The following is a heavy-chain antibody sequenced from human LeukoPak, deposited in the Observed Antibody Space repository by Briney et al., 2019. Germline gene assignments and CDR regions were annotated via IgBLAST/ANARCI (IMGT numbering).Heavy chain of an antibody. Sequence: PSETLSLTCTVSGGSISSYYWSWIRQPAGKGLEWIGRIYTSGSTNYNPSLKSRVTMSVDTSKNQFSLKLSSVTAADTAVYYCAREEQQLASWYFDYWGQGTLVTVSS. J-gene: IGHJ4*02. CDR1: GGSISSYY. CDR2: IYTSGST. D-gene: IGHD6-13*01. V-gene: IGHV4-4*07. CDR3: AREEQQLASWYFDY.